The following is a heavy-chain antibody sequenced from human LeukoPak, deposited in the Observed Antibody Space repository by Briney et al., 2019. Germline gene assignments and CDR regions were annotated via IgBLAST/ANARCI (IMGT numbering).Heavy chain of an antibody. V-gene: IGHV3-11*01. CDR1: GFTFSDYY. Sequence: PGGSPRLSCAASGFTFSDYYMSWIRQAPGKGLEWVSYISSSGSTIYYADSVKGRFTISRDNAKNSLYLQMNSLRAKDTAVYYWARSEDMVGGFIHYYYYGMEVGGKGTRVT. CDR2: ISSSGSTI. D-gene: IGHD3-10*01. CDR3: ARSEDMVGGFIHYYYYGMEV. J-gene: IGHJ6*04.